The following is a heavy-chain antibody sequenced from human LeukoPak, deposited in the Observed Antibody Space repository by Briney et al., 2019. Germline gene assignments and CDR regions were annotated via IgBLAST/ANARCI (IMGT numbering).Heavy chain of an antibody. CDR2: IWYDGSNK. CDR3: ARAPYSSSWYNWFDP. CDR1: GFTFSSYG. Sequence: GRSLRVSCAASGFTFSSYGMHWVRQAPGKRLEWVAVIWYDGSNKYYADSVKGRFTISRDNSKNTLYLQMNSLRAEDTAVYYCARAPYSSSWYNWFDPWGQGTLVTVSS. V-gene: IGHV3-33*01. J-gene: IGHJ5*02. D-gene: IGHD6-13*01.